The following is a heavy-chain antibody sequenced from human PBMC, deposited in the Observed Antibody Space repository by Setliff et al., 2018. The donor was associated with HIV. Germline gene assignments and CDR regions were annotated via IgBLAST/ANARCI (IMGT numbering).Heavy chain of an antibody. J-gene: IGHJ3*01. D-gene: IGHD3-3*01. V-gene: IGHV4-38-2*02. Sequence: SETLSLTCNVSGYSISSGFYWGWIRQPPGKGLEWIGNVFHSGDTDYNPSLKSRITMSVETSENQFSLRLTSVTAADTAVYYCARRTIWGDAFDLWGQGTMVTVSS. CDR3: ARRTIWGDAFDL. CDR2: VFHSGDT. CDR1: GYSISSGFY.